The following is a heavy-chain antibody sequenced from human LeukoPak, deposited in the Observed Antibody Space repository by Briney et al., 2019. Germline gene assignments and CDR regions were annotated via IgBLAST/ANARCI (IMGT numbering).Heavy chain of an antibody. CDR3: AKDKYNFWSGSNYYYMDV. J-gene: IGHJ6*03. V-gene: IGHV3-23*01. Sequence: GGSLRLSCVTSGFTFNTHSMNWVRQAPGKGLECVSVISGGAGSTYYADSVKGRFTISRDNSKNTLYLQMNSLRAEDTAVYYCAKDKYNFWSGSNYYYMDVWGKGTTVTVSS. CDR1: GFTFNTHS. CDR2: ISGGAGST. D-gene: IGHD3-3*01.